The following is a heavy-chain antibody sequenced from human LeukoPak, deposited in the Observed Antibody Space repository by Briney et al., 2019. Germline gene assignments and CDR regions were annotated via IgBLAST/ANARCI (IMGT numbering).Heavy chain of an antibody. Sequence: SETLSLTCTVSGGSISSYYWSWIRQPPGKGLERIGYIYYSGSTNYNPSLKSRVTISVDTSKNQFSLKLSSVTAADTAVYYCARGYSSGPWYFDYWGQGTLVTVSS. J-gene: IGHJ4*02. CDR2: IYYSGST. V-gene: IGHV4-59*01. CDR3: ARGYSSGPWYFDY. CDR1: GGSISSYY. D-gene: IGHD6-19*01.